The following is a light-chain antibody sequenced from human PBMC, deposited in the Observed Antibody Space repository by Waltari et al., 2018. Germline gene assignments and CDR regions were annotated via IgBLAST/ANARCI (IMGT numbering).Light chain of an antibody. V-gene: IGLV3-1*01. Sequence: SYELPQPPSVPVSPAQTPSITCSGDKWGRQYARQYQQNPGQSPVLVIYQDSKRPSGIPERFSGSNSGNTATLTISGTQAMDEADYYCQAWDSSTAGWVFGGGTKLTVL. CDR1: KWGRQY. CDR3: QAWDSSTAGWV. J-gene: IGLJ3*02. CDR2: QDS.